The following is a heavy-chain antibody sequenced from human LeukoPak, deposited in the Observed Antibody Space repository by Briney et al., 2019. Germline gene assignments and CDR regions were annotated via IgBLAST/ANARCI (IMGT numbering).Heavy chain of an antibody. CDR3: ARGVEMEYYFDY. CDR2: IYHSGST. J-gene: IGHJ4*02. D-gene: IGHD5-24*01. V-gene: IGHV4-30-2*01. CDR1: GGSISSGGYY. Sequence: SETLSLTCTVSGGSISSGGYYWSWIRQPPGKGLGWIGYIYHSGSTYYNPSLKSRVTMSVDTSKNQFSLKLSSVTAADTAVYYCARGVEMEYYFDYWGQGTLVTVSS.